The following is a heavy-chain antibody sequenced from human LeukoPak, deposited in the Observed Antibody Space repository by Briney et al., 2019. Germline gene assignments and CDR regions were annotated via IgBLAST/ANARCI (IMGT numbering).Heavy chain of an antibody. V-gene: IGHV3-53*03. J-gene: IGHJ4*02. CDR2: IYTDGST. CDR3: ARDYGDC. D-gene: IGHD3-10*01. CDR1: GFTFSSYS. Sequence: GGSLRLSCAASGFTFSSYSMNWVRQAPGKGLEWVAVIYTDGSTYYADSVKGRFTISRETSKNTLYLQMNSLRAEDTAVYYCARDYGDCWGQGTLVTVSS.